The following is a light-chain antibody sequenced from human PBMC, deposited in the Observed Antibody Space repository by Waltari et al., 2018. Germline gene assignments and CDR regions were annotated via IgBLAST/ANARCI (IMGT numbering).Light chain of an antibody. Sequence: DIQMTQSPSSVSASVGDSVTITCRASQAISTWLAWYQQKPGKAPNLLIYSATSLQSGVPPRFSGSGSGTDFSLTITSLQPEDVGTYYCQQTNSLPLTFGGGTKVEIK. J-gene: IGKJ4*01. CDR3: QQTNSLPLT. V-gene: IGKV1-12*01. CDR1: QAISTW. CDR2: SAT.